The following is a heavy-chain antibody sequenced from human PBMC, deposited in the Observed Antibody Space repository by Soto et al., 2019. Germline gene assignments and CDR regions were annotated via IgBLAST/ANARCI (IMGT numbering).Heavy chain of an antibody. CDR2: IIPVLGVT. CDR3: ARRRYCGVDCYNKFYYGMDV. V-gene: IGHV1-69*02. D-gene: IGHD2-21*02. Sequence: QVQLVQSGAEVRKPGSSVEVSCMASGSTFSSYTVNWVRQAPGQGLEWIGRIIPVLGVTHYARRFQGRATITGDKSKETGFKGLTSPSPENTAVYYCARRRYCGVDCYNKFYYGMDVWGQGTTVTVSS. J-gene: IGHJ6*02. CDR1: GSTFSSYT.